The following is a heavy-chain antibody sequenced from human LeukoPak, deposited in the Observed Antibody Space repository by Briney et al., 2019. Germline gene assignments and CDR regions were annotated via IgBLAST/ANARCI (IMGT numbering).Heavy chain of an antibody. CDR2: IYYSGTT. V-gene: IGHV4-59*01. Sequence: SETLSLTCTVSGGSISSYYWSWIRQPPGKGLEWIGYIYYSGTTNYNLSLKSRVTISVDTSKNQFSLKLSSVTAADTAVYFCARDPQGGTTSDAFDIWGQGTMVTVSS. CDR3: ARDPQGGTTSDAFDI. D-gene: IGHD1-1*01. CDR1: GGSISSYY. J-gene: IGHJ3*02.